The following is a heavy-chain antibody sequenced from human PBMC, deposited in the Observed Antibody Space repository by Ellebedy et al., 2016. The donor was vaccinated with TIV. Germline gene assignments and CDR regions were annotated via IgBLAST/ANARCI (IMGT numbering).Heavy chain of an antibody. V-gene: IGHV1-2*02. J-gene: IGHJ4*02. CDR3: ASGGSGRNFEY. D-gene: IGHD3-10*01. CDR2: INPKTGDT. CDR1: GYTFTGYY. Sequence: ASVKVSXXASGYTFTGYYMHWVRQAPGQGLEWMGWINPKTGDTNYAQNFQGRVTMTRHTSISTAYMELSRLTSDDTAVYYCASGGSGRNFEYWGQGALVTVSS.